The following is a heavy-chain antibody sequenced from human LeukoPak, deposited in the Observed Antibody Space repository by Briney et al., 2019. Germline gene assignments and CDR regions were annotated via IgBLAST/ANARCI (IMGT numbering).Heavy chain of an antibody. CDR1: GGTFSSYA. Sequence: SVKVSCKASGGTFSSYAISWVRQAPGQGLEWMGGIIPIFGTANYAQKFQGRVTITTDESTSTAYMELSSLRSEDTAVYYCARTGHYDSSGAFDYWGQGTLVTASS. D-gene: IGHD3-22*01. CDR3: ARTGHYDSSGAFDY. CDR2: IIPIFGTA. V-gene: IGHV1-69*05. J-gene: IGHJ4*02.